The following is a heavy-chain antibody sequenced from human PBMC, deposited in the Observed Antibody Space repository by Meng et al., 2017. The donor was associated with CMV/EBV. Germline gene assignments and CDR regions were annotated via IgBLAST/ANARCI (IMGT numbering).Heavy chain of an antibody. J-gene: IGHJ5*02. CDR3: ARLYYDFWSGYDR. D-gene: IGHD3-3*01. CDR2: IYYSGSP. V-gene: IGHV4-61*01. CDR1: GSSVSSGSYY. Sequence: VSGSSVSSGSYYWSWIRQPPGKGLEWIGYIYYSGSPNYNPSLKSRVTISVDTSKNQFSLKLSSVTAADTAVYYCARLYYDFWSGYDRWGQGTLVTVSS.